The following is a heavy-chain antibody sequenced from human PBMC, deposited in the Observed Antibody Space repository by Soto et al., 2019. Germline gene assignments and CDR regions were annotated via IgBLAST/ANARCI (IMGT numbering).Heavy chain of an antibody. V-gene: IGHV5-51*01. CDR3: AASSSWYLDYYYGMYV. CDR2: IYPGDSDT. J-gene: IGHJ6*02. Sequence: GECLKISCKGSGYSFTSYWIGWVRQMPGKGLEWMGIIYPGDSDTRYSPSFQGQVTISADKSISTAYLQWSSLKASDTAMYYCAASSSWYLDYYYGMYVWGQGTTVTVSS. CDR1: GYSFTSYW. D-gene: IGHD6-13*01.